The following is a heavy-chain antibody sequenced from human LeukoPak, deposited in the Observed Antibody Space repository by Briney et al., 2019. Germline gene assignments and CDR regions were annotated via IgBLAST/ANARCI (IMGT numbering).Heavy chain of an antibody. CDR3: SRGFAAD. D-gene: IGHD2-15*01. V-gene: IGHV3-71*01. CDR2: IRDKANGGTT. J-gene: IGHJ4*02. Sequence: GGSLSFSCAASGFTFSNAWINWLRQAPGPGLEWVGFIRDKANGGTTEYAASVEGRFMIARDDSKGLAYLEMNSLKVDDTGTYYCSRGFAADWGQGALVTVSS. CDR1: GFTFSNAW.